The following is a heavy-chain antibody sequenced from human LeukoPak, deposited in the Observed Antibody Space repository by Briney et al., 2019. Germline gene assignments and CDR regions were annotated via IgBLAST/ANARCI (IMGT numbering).Heavy chain of an antibody. D-gene: IGHD3-3*01. CDR1: GGTFSSYA. CDR3: ARGRGITMPFDP. Sequence: ASVKVSCKASGGTFSSYAISWVRQAPGQGLEWMGGIIPIFGTANYAQKFQGRVTITTDESTSTAYIELSSLRSEDTAAYYCARGRGITMPFDPWGQGTLVTVSS. V-gene: IGHV1-69*05. CDR2: IIPIFGTA. J-gene: IGHJ5*02.